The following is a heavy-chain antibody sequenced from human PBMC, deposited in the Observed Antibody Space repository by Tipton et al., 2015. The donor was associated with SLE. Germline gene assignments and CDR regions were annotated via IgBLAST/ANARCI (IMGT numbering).Heavy chain of an antibody. Sequence: TLSLTCTVSGGSVSSYYWIWIRQPAGKGLEWIGHVYDSGSTYYNPSLKSRLTMSVDTSKNQVSLNLNSVTAADTAVYYCATSGRSNVVQGVLHWFDPWGQGTLVTVSS. CDR2: VYDSGST. V-gene: IGHV4-4*07. D-gene: IGHD3-10*01. J-gene: IGHJ5*02. CDR1: GGSVSSYY. CDR3: ATSGRSNVVQGVLHWFDP.